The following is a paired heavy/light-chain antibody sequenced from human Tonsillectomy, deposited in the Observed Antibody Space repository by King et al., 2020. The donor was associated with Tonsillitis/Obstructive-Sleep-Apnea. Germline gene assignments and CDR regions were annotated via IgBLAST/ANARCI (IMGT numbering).Light chain of an antibody. Sequence: ETVMTQSPATLSVSPGDRATLSCRASQSINSNLAWYQHKPGQAPRLLIYDASTRATGIPARFSGSGSGTEFTLIISSLQSEDFAVYYCQQYSNWPPVTFGPGTKVAVK. CDR1: QSINSN. J-gene: IGKJ3*01. CDR2: DAS. CDR3: QQYSNWPPVT. V-gene: IGKV3-15*01.
Heavy chain of an antibody. Sequence: QVQLQESGPGLVKPSETLSLTCTVSGGSVRSGSYYWSWIRQPPGKGLEWLGYLYYSGSTNYNPSLKSRVTISVDTSKNQFSLHLTSVTAADTAIYYCARDSGAYDYDSQRILYYFDHWGQGILVTVSS. CDR1: GGSVRSGSYY. V-gene: IGHV4-61*01. D-gene: IGHD3-16*01. CDR3: ARDSGAYDYDSQRILYYFDH. CDR2: LYYSGST. J-gene: IGHJ4*02.